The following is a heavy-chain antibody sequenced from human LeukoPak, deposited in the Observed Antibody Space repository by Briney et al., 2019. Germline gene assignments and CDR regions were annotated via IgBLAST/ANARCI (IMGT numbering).Heavy chain of an antibody. Sequence: SETLSLTCTVSAGSISSGSYYWRWIRQPAGTGLEWIGRIYTSGSTNYNPSLKSRVTISVDTSKNQFSLKLSSVTAADTAVYYCARGSYDSSGYYDAFDIWGQGTMVTVSS. D-gene: IGHD3-22*01. V-gene: IGHV4-61*02. CDR2: IYTSGST. J-gene: IGHJ3*02. CDR1: AGSISSGSYY. CDR3: ARGSYDSSGYYDAFDI.